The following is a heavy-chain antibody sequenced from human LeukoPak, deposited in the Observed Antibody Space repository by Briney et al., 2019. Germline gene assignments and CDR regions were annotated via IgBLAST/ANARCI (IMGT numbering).Heavy chain of an antibody. V-gene: IGHV4-39*01. Sequence: SETLSLTCTVSGGSISSSSYYWGWIRQPPGKGLEWIGRIYYSGSTYYNPSLKSRVTISVDTSKNQFSLKLRSVTAADTAVYYCARSEGRGWYSSYYGMHVWGQGTTVTVSS. J-gene: IGHJ6*02. D-gene: IGHD6-19*01. CDR2: IYYSGST. CDR3: ARSEGRGWYSSYYGMHV. CDR1: GGSISSSSYY.